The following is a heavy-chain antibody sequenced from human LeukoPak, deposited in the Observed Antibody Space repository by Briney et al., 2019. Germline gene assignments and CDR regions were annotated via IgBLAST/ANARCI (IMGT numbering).Heavy chain of an antibody. J-gene: IGHJ4*02. CDR2: ISWNSGSI. CDR1: GFTFDDYA. Sequence: PGRSLRLSCAASGFTFDDYAMHWVRQAPGKGLEWVSGISWNSGSIGYADSVKGRFTISRDNAKNSLYLQMNSLRAEDTALYYCAKDLRAVVGTPTFDYWGQGTLVTVSS. D-gene: IGHD6-19*01. CDR3: AKDLRAVVGTPTFDY. V-gene: IGHV3-9*01.